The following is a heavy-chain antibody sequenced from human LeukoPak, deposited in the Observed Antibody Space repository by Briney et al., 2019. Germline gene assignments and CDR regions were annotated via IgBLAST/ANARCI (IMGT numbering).Heavy chain of an antibody. J-gene: IGHJ6*02. D-gene: IGHD3-9*01. CDR2: ISGSGSTI. CDR3: ARGHYDILTGDYYYYGMDV. V-gene: IGHV3-48*01. CDR1: GFTFSSFG. Sequence: GGSLRLSCAASGFTFSSFGMNWVRQAPGKGLEWVSYISGSGSTIHYADSVKGRFTISRDNAKNSLYLQMNSLRAGDTAVYYCARGHYDILTGDYYYYGMDVWGQGTTVTVSS.